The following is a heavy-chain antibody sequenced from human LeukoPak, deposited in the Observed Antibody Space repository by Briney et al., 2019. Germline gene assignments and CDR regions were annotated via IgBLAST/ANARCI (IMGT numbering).Heavy chain of an antibody. Sequence: NPGGCLRLSCAASGFTFSSYSMNWVRQAPGKGLEWVSSISSSSSYIYYADSVKGRFTISRDNAKNSLYLQMNSLRAEDTAVYYCARETRGYSYGNFDYWGQGTLVTVSS. CDR2: ISSSSSYI. D-gene: IGHD5-18*01. CDR1: GFTFSSYS. V-gene: IGHV3-21*01. J-gene: IGHJ4*02. CDR3: ARETRGYSYGNFDY.